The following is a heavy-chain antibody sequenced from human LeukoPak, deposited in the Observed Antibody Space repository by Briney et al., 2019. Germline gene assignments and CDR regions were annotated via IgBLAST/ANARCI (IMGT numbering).Heavy chain of an antibody. CDR1: GGSISSYY. CDR2: IYYSGST. J-gene: IGHJ4*02. D-gene: IGHD6-13*01. CDR3: AREAVAAPGTVDY. Sequence: SETLSLTCTVSGGSISSYYWSWIRQPPGKGLEWIGYIYYSGSTNYNPSLKSRVTISVDTSKNQFSLKLTPVTAADTAVYYCAREAVAAPGTVDYWGQGTLVTVSS. V-gene: IGHV4-59*01.